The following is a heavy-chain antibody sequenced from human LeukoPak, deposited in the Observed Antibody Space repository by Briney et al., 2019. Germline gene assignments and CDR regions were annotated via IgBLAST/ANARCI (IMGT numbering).Heavy chain of an antibody. CDR1: GYTFSSYY. CDR2: INPSGGST. CDR3: ARGGVPAANDYYCYMDV. Sequence: ASVKVSCKASGYTFSSYYVHWVRQAPGQGLEWMGIINPSGGSTSYAQNFQGRVTMTKDTSTSAVYMELSSLRSEDTAVYYCARGGVPAANDYYCYMDVWGKGTTVTVSS. J-gene: IGHJ6*03. D-gene: IGHD2-2*01. V-gene: IGHV1-46*01.